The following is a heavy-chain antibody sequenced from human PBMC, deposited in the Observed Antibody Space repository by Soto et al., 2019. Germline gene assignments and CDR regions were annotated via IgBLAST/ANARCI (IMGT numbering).Heavy chain of an antibody. J-gene: IGHJ6*02. Sequence: QVQLVQSGAEVKKPGSSVKVSCKASGGTFSSYAISWVRQAPGQGLEWMGGIIPIFGTANYAQKFQGRVTITADESTSTAYMERSSRRSEDTAVNYCARGGIAAAGPYYYGMDVWGQGTTVTVSS. D-gene: IGHD6-13*01. CDR2: IIPIFGTA. CDR1: GGTFSSYA. CDR3: ARGGIAAAGPYYYGMDV. V-gene: IGHV1-69*01.